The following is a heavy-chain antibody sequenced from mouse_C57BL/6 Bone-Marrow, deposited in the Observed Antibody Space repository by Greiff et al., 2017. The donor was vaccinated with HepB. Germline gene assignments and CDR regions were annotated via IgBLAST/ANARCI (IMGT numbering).Heavy chain of an antibody. D-gene: IGHD1-1*01. CDR3: ARPPYYGSSSYAMDY. Sequence: QVQLQQSGPELVKPGASVKISCKASGYTFTDYYINWVKQRPGQGLEWIGWIFPGSGSTYYNEKFKGKATLTVDKSSSTAYMLLSSLTSEDSAVYFCARPPYYGSSSYAMDYWGQGTSVTVSS. CDR1: GYTFTDYY. J-gene: IGHJ4*01. V-gene: IGHV1-75*01. CDR2: IFPGSGST.